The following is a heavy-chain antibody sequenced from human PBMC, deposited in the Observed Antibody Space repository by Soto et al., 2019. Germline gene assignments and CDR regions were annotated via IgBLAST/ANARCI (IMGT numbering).Heavy chain of an antibody. Sequence: SVNCSCKASVGTFSSYAISWVRQTPGQGLEWMGGIIPIFGTANYAQKFQGRVTITADESTSTAYMELSSLRSEDTAVYYCARDRFCYSSSWKGGFDTSGQGPMVTVSS. CDR3: ARDRFCYSSSWKGGFDT. V-gene: IGHV1-69*13. J-gene: IGHJ3*02. D-gene: IGHD6-13*01. CDR1: VGTFSSYA. CDR2: IIPIFGTA.